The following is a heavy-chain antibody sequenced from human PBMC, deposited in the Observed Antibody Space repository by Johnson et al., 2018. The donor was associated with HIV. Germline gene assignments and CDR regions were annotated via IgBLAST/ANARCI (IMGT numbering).Heavy chain of an antibody. Sequence: QVQLVESGGGVVQPGKSLRLSCAASGFTFSIYTMHWVRQAPGKGLEWVAVISYDGSNTYYVDSVKGRFTISRASSQNTLYLQMNSLRADDAAVYYCARDGNAGYCTNGVCYSDALDIWGQGEMVTVSS. CDR1: GFTFSIYT. D-gene: IGHD2-8*01. CDR2: ISYDGSNT. CDR3: ARDGNAGYCTNGVCYSDALDI. V-gene: IGHV3-30*04. J-gene: IGHJ3*02.